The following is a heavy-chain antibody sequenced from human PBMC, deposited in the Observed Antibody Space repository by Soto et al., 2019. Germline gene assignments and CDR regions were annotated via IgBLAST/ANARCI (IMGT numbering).Heavy chain of an antibody. V-gene: IGHV1-3*01. Sequence: ASVKVSCKASGYTFTSYAMHWVRQAPGQGLEWMGWINAGNGNTKYSQKFQGRVTITRDTSASTAYMELSSLRSEDTAVYYCASSLVPRYYYYYGMDVWGQGTTVTV. J-gene: IGHJ6*02. CDR2: INAGNGNT. D-gene: IGHD6-13*01. CDR3: ASSLVPRYYYYYGMDV. CDR1: GYTFTSYA.